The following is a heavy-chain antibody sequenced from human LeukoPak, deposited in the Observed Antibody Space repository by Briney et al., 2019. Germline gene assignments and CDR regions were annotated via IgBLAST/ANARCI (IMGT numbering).Heavy chain of an antibody. Sequence: GGSLRLSCAASGFAFSGSAIHWVRQAPGKGLEWVSAISGSGGSTYYADSVKGRFTISRDNSKNTLYLQMNSLRAEDTAVYYCARYPYDFWSGYYLNYWGQGTLVTVSS. CDR2: ISGSGGST. D-gene: IGHD3-3*01. J-gene: IGHJ4*02. V-gene: IGHV3-23*01. CDR3: ARYPYDFWSGYYLNY. CDR1: GFAFSGSA.